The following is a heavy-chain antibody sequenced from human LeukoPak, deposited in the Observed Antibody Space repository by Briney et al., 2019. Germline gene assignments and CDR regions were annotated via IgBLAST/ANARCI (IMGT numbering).Heavy chain of an antibody. Sequence: SETLSLTCAVYGGSFSGYYWSWIRQPPGKGLEWIGEINHSGSTNYNPSLKSRVTISVDTSKSQFSLKLNSVTAADTAVYYRARILGGQWLEGAPAYFDYWGQGTLVTVSS. CDR2: INHSGST. V-gene: IGHV4-34*01. CDR1: GGSFSGYY. CDR3: ARILGGQWLEGAPAYFDY. D-gene: IGHD6-19*01. J-gene: IGHJ4*02.